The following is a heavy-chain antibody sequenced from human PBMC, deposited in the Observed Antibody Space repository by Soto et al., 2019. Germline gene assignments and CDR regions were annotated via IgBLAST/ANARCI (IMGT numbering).Heavy chain of an antibody. Sequence: QVQLVQSGAEVKKPGASVKVSCKASGYTFTGYYMHWVRQAPGQGLEWMGWINPNSGGTNYAQKFQGSVTMTRDTSLSTDYMELSRLRSDDTAVYYCARSVSHYCSSTSCAPAVWFDLWGQGGLVTFCS. D-gene: IGHD2-2*01. CDR1: GYTFTGYY. CDR2: INPNSGGT. V-gene: IGHV1-2*02. J-gene: IGHJ5*02. CDR3: ARSVSHYCSSTSCAPAVWFDL.